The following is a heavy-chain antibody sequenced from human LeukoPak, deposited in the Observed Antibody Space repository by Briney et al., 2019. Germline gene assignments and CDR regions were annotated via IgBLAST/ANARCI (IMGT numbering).Heavy chain of an antibody. CDR3: ARERDFYSDSSGYFDY. V-gene: IGHV3-72*01. J-gene: IGHJ4*02. Sequence: GGPLRLSCAASGFTFSDHYMDWVRQAPGKGLEWVGRTRNKAYSYTTQYAASVKGRFTISRDDSKNSLYLEMDSLKTEDTAVYYCARERDFYSDSSGYFDYWGQGTLVTVSS. CDR2: TRNKAYSYTT. CDR1: GFTFSDHY. D-gene: IGHD3-22*01.